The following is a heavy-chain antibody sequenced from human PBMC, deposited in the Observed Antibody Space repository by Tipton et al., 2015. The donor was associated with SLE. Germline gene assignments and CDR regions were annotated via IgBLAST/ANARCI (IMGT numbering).Heavy chain of an antibody. CDR1: GFTFSSYS. J-gene: IGHJ4*02. V-gene: IGHV3-48*01. CDR2: ISSSSSTI. D-gene: IGHD2-2*01. CDR3: ASLVVVPAATGDY. Sequence: SLRLSCAASGFTFSSYSMNWVRQAPGKGLEWVSYISSSSSTIYYADSVKGRFTISRDNAKNSLYLQMNSLRAEDTAVYYCASLVVVPAATGDYWGRGTLVTVSS.